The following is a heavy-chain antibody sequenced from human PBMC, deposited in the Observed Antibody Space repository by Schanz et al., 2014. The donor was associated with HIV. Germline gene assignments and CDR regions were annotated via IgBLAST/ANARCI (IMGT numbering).Heavy chain of an antibody. Sequence: QVQLVQSGGGVVQPGRSLRLSCAGSGFTFSNYGMHWVRQAPGKGLEWVAFISYDGTNKYYADSVKGRFTISRDNSKNTLYLQMSSLRAEDTAVYYCAKIISGSPYYYYGLDVWGLGTTVTVSS. J-gene: IGHJ6*02. CDR3: AKIISGSPYYYYGLDV. D-gene: IGHD1-26*01. CDR2: ISYDGTNK. CDR1: GFTFSNYG. V-gene: IGHV3-30*18.